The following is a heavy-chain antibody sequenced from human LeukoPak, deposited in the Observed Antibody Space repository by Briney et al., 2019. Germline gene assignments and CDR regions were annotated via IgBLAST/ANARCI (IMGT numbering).Heavy chain of an antibody. CDR2: ISYDGNNK. V-gene: IGHV3-30-3*01. Sequence: GGSLRLSCVASGFTFSSYDMHWVRQAPGKGLEWVAVISYDGNNKYYADSVKGRFTISRHNSKKTLYLQMNSLRAEDTAVYYCARDGYNEEDWYFDLWGRGILVTVSS. CDR1: GFTFSSYD. D-gene: IGHD5-24*01. J-gene: IGHJ2*01. CDR3: ARDGYNEEDWYFDL.